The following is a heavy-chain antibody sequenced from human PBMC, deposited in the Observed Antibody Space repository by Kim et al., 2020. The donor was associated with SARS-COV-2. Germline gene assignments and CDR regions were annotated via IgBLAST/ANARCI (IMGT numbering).Heavy chain of an antibody. CDR1: GGSISSYY. CDR2: IYYSGST. Sequence: SETLSLTCTVSGGSISSYYWSWIRQPPGKGLEWIGYIYYSGSTNYNPSLKSRVTISVDTSKNQFSLKLSSVTAADTAVYYCARTRITMVRGVIPTQYYFDYWGQETLVTVSS. CDR3: ARTRITMVRGVIPTQYYFDY. D-gene: IGHD3-10*01. V-gene: IGHV4-59*13. J-gene: IGHJ4*02.